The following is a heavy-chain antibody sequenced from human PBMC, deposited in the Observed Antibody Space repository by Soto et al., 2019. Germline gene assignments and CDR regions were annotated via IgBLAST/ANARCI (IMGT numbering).Heavy chain of an antibody. V-gene: IGHV3-30*18. Sequence: GSLRLSCAASGFTFSSYGMHWVRQAPGKGLEWVAVISYDGSNKYYADSVKGRFTISRDNSKNTLYLQMNSLRAEDTAVYYCAKEWRLWFLELLDSGYDFIFDDWGQGSLDTVSS. CDR3: AKEWRLWFLELLDSGYDFIFDD. CDR2: ISYDGSNK. CDR1: GFTFSSYG. J-gene: IGHJ4*02. D-gene: IGHD5-12*01.